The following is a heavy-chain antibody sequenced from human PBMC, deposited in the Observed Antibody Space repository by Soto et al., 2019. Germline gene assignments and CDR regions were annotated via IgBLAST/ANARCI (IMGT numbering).Heavy chain of an antibody. V-gene: IGHV3-30*18. Sequence: GGSLRLSCAASGFTFSSYGMHWVRQAPGKGLEWVAVISYDGSNKYYADSVKGRFTISRDNSKNTLYLQMNSLRAEDTAVYYCAKDHSSWHDYWGQGTLVTVSS. CDR1: GFTFSSYG. CDR3: AKDHSSWHDY. J-gene: IGHJ4*02. CDR2: ISYDGSNK. D-gene: IGHD6-13*01.